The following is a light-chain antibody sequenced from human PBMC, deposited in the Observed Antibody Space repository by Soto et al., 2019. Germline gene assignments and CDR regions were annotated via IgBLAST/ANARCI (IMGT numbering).Light chain of an antibody. CDR1: QSLLHRTGRNY. J-gene: IGKJ4*01. CDR2: LGS. Sequence: DIEMTQSPLSLAVTPGEPAAISCRSSQSLLHRTGRNYLAWYLKKPGQSPQLLIYLGSNRASGVPDRVSGSGSGTYFTLKISRVEAEDVGIYYCKQALQTPLTFGGGTKVEIK. CDR3: KQALQTPLT. V-gene: IGKV2-28*01.